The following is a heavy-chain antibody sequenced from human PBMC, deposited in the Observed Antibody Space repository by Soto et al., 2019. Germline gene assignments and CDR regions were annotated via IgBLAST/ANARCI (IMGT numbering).Heavy chain of an antibody. CDR1: GGSVSSGSYY. CDR3: ARATYYYDP. CDR2: IYYSGST. J-gene: IGHJ5*02. Sequence: QVQLQESGPGLVKPSETLSLTCTVSGGSVSSGSYYWSWIRQPPGKGLEWIGYIYYSGSTNYNPSLKRRVTISVDTSKNQFSLKLSSVTAADTAVYYCARATYYYDPWGQGTLVTVSS. D-gene: IGHD3-22*01. V-gene: IGHV4-61*01.